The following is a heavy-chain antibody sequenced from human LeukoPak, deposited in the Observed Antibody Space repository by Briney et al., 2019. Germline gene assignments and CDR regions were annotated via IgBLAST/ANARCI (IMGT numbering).Heavy chain of an antibody. CDR2: IINSGGTI. J-gene: IGHJ6*02. CDR1: GFTFSIHG. D-gene: IGHD3-10*01. Sequence: PGGSLRLSCAASGFTFSIHGMNWVRQTPGKGLEWVSYIINSGGTIYYADSMQGRFTISRDNAKNSLYLQMNSLRDEDTAVYYCARVGRGLYSMDVWGQGTTVTVSS. CDR3: ARVGRGLYSMDV. V-gene: IGHV3-48*02.